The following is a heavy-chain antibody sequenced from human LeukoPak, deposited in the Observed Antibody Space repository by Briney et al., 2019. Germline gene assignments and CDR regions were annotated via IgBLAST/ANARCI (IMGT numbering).Heavy chain of an antibody. J-gene: IGHJ4*02. V-gene: IGHV3-23*01. D-gene: IGHD6-19*01. Sequence: GGSLRLSCAASGFTFSNAWMTWVRQAPGKGLEWVSTISASDDTTYYADSVKGRFTISRDDSKNTLYLHMNSLRAEDTAIYYCSSRYSSAYWGQGTLVTVSS. CDR3: SSRYSSAY. CDR1: GFTFSNAW. CDR2: ISASDDTT.